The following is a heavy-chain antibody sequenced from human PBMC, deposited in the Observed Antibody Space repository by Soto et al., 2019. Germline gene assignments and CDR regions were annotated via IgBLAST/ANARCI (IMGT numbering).Heavy chain of an antibody. CDR3: ARDRFDYYDSSGYWRFDP. J-gene: IGHJ5*02. Sequence: EVQLVESGGGLVQPGGSLRLSCAASGFTFSSYSMNWVRQAPGKGLEWVSYISSSSRTIYYADSVKGRFTISRDNAKKSLYLHMNSLRAEDTAVYYCARDRFDYYDSSGYWRFDPWGQGTLVTVSS. CDR1: GFTFSSYS. V-gene: IGHV3-48*01. D-gene: IGHD3-22*01. CDR2: ISSSSRTI.